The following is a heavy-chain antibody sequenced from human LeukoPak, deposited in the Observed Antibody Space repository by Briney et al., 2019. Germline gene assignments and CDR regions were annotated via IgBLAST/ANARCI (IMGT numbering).Heavy chain of an antibody. J-gene: IGHJ4*02. CDR2: MNPNSGNT. CDR3: ARDFGVVGATAFDY. V-gene: IGHV1-8*03. CDR1: GYTFTSYD. D-gene: IGHD1-26*01. Sequence: ASVKVSCKASGYTFTSYDINWVRQATGQGLEWMGWMNPNSGNTGYAQKFQGRVTITRNTSISTAYMELSSLRSEDTAVYYCARDFGVVGATAFDYWGQGTLVTVSS.